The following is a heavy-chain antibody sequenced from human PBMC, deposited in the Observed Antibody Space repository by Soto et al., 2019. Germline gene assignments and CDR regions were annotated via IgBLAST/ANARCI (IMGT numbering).Heavy chain of an antibody. CDR3: ARVYGDYVLVYYYYYMDV. J-gene: IGHJ6*03. V-gene: IGHV5-51*01. CDR1: GYSFTSYW. CDR2: IYPGDSDT. Sequence: GESLKISCKGSGYSFTSYWIGWVRQMPGKGLEWMGIIYPGDSDTRYSPSFQGQVTISADKSISTAYLQWSSLKASDTAMYYCARVYGDYVLVYYYYYMDVWRKGTTVTVSS. D-gene: IGHD4-17*01.